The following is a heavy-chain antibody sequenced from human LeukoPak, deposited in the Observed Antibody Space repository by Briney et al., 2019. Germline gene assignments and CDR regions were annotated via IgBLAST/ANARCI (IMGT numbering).Heavy chain of an antibody. CDR2: IWYDGSNK. J-gene: IGHJ6*03. Sequence: GGSLRLSCAASGFTFSSYGMHWVRQAPGKGLEWVAVIWYDGSNKYYADSVKGRFTISRDNSKNTLYLQMNSLRAEDTAVYYCAKLGVSSGWYVGYYYYYMDVWGKGTTVTVSS. V-gene: IGHV3-33*06. CDR1: GFTFSSYG. CDR3: AKLGVSSGWYVGYYYYYMDV. D-gene: IGHD6-19*01.